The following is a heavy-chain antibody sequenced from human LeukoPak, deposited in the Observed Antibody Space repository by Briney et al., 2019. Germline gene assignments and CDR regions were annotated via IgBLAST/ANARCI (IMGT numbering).Heavy chain of an antibody. Sequence: SETLSLTCTVSGASFTNYYWSCIRQPPGEGLEWIGYIYYNGNTIYTDSLMGRVTISIDTSKNQYSLKLTSLTAADTARYFCAGLQAHGGNYIDHWGQGILVTVSS. CDR1: GASFTNYY. CDR2: IYYNGNT. V-gene: IGHV4-59*08. J-gene: IGHJ4*02. CDR3: AGLQAHGGNYIDH. D-gene: IGHD4-23*01.